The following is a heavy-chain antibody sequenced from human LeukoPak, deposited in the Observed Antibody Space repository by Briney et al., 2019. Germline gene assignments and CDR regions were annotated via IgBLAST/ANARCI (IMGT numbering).Heavy chain of an antibody. CDR2: IWYDGSNK. D-gene: IGHD4-23*01. Sequence: GGSLRLSCAASGFTFSSYGMHWVRQAPGKGLEWVAVIWYDGSNKYYADSVKGRFTISRDNSKNTLYLQMNSLRVEDTAVYYCARDHYGGNSADYWGQGTLVTVSS. CDR1: GFTFSSYG. CDR3: ARDHYGGNSADY. V-gene: IGHV3-33*01. J-gene: IGHJ4*02.